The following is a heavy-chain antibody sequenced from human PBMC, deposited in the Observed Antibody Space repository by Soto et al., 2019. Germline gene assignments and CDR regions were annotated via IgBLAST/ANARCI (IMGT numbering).Heavy chain of an antibody. D-gene: IGHD3-16*02. Sequence: QVQLVESGGGVVQPGRSLRLSCAASGFTFSSYGMHWVRQAPGKGLEWVAVIGYDGSNKYYADSVKGRFTISRDDSKNTLYLQMNSLRAEDTAVYYCARDSYYDYVWGSYRYFDYWGQGTLVTVSS. CDR3: ARDSYYDYVWGSYRYFDY. CDR1: GFTFSSYG. J-gene: IGHJ4*02. V-gene: IGHV3-33*01. CDR2: IGYDGSNK.